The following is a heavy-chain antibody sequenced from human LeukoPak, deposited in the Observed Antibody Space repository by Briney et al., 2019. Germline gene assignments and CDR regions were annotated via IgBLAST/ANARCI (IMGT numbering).Heavy chain of an antibody. CDR3: AKETGDIVVGEGDAFDI. CDR2: ISGSGGST. V-gene: IGHV3-23*01. D-gene: IGHD2-2*01. Sequence: GGSLRLSCAASGFTFSSYAMSWVRQAPGKGLEWVSAISGSGGSTYYAGSVKGRFTISRDNSKNTLYLQMNSLRAEDTAVYYCAKETGDIVVGEGDAFDIWGQGTMVTVSS. CDR1: GFTFSSYA. J-gene: IGHJ3*02.